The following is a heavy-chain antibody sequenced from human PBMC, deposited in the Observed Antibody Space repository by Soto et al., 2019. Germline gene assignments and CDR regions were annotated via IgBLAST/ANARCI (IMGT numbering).Heavy chain of an antibody. CDR2: VSDDNGNT. J-gene: IGHJ6*02. V-gene: IGHV1-18*01. CDR3: ARDGARTKYYYYGMDV. D-gene: IGHD3-16*01. Sequence: ASVKVSCKASGYTFTAYGISWVRQAPGQGLEWMGGVSDDNGNTNYAQKLQGRVTMTTDTSTSTAYMELRSLRSDDTAVYYCARDGARTKYYYYGMDVWGQGTTVTVSS. CDR1: GYTFTAYG.